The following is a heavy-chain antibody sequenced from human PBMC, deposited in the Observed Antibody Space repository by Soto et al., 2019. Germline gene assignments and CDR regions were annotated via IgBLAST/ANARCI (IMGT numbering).Heavy chain of an antibody. CDR1: GGSVSSVSYY. V-gene: IGHV4-61*01. D-gene: IGHD3-10*01. Sequence: QVQRQESGPGLVKPSETLSLTCTVSGGSVSSVSYYWSWIRQPPGKGLEWIGYIYYSGSTNYNPSLKSRVTISVDTSKNQFSLKLSSVTAADTAVYYCARDRAPSYYYYGMDVWGQGTTVTVSS. CDR3: ARDRAPSYYYYGMDV. J-gene: IGHJ6*02. CDR2: IYYSGST.